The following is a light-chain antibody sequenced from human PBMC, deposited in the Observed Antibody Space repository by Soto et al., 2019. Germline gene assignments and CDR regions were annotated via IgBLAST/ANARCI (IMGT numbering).Light chain of an antibody. CDR1: QGISSY. J-gene: IGKJ1*01. CDR2: DAS. CDR3: QHYNSYSEA. V-gene: IGKV1-9*01. Sequence: IQLTQSPSSLSASVGDRVTITCRASQGISSYLGWYQQKPGKAPNLLIYDASTLKSGVPSRFSGSGSGTEFTLTISSLQPDDFATYYCQHYNSYSEAFGQGTKV.